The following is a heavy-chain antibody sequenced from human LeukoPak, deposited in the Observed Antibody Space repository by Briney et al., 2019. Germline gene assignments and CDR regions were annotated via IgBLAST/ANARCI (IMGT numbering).Heavy chain of an antibody. CDR3: ARDAPYGDYRGY. V-gene: IGHV1-69*04. J-gene: IGHJ4*02. CDR2: IIPILGIA. D-gene: IGHD4-17*01. CDR1: GGTFSSYA. Sequence: LVKVSCKASGGTFSSYAISWVRQAPGQGLEWMGRIIPILGIANYAQKFQGRVTITADKSTSTAYMELSSLRSEDTAVYYCARDAPYGDYRGYWGQGTLVTVSS.